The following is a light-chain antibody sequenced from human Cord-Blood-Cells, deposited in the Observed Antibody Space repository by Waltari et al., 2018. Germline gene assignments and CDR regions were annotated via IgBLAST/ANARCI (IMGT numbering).Light chain of an antibody. CDR3: QQYDNLPPFT. J-gene: IGKJ3*01. Sequence: DIQMTQSPSSLSASVGDRVTITCQASQDISNYLNWYQQKPGKAPKLLVYDASNLETGVQSRFSGSGSGTEFTFTISSLQPEDIATYYCQQYDNLPPFTFGPGTKVDIK. CDR2: DAS. CDR1: QDISNY. V-gene: IGKV1-33*01.